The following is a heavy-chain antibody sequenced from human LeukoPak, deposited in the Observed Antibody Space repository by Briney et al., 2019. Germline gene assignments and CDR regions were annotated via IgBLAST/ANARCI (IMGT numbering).Heavy chain of an antibody. D-gene: IGHD4-23*01. J-gene: IGHJ2*01. CDR3: AKGYPGNYGGNS. CDR2: ISGSGGST. Sequence: GGSLRLSCAASGFTFSSYAMSWVRQAPGKGLEWISAISGSGGSTYYADSAKGRFTIPRDNSKNTLYLQMNSLRAEDTAVYYCAKGYPGNYGGNSGGRGTLVTVSS. CDR1: GFTFSSYA. V-gene: IGHV3-23*01.